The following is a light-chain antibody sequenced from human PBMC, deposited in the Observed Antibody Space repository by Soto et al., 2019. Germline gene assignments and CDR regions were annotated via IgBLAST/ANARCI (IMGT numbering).Light chain of an antibody. Sequence: DIQMTQSPSTLSASVGDRVTITCRASQSISSWLAWYQQKPGKAPKLLIYKASSLESGVPSRFSGSGSGTEFTLTISSLQPDDFATYYCQQYTSFPWTCGQGTKVDIK. V-gene: IGKV1-5*03. CDR1: QSISSW. CDR2: KAS. J-gene: IGKJ1*01. CDR3: QQYTSFPWT.